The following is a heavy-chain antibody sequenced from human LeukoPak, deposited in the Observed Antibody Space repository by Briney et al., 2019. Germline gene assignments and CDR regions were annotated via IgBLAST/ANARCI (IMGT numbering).Heavy chain of an antibody. CDR1: GFTFSSYA. CDR3: AKDGLAVPTASLHFDY. J-gene: IGHJ4*02. D-gene: IGHD2-2*01. Sequence: GGSLRLSCAASGFTFSSYAMTWVRQAPGKGLEWVSGISGSGGRIYYADSVKGRFAISRDNSKNTLYLEMNSLRGEDTALYYCAKDGLAVPTASLHFDYWGQGTLVTVSS. CDR2: ISGSGGRI. V-gene: IGHV3-23*01.